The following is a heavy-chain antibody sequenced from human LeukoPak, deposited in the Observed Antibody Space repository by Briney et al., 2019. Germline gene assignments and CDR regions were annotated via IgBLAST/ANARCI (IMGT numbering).Heavy chain of an antibody. CDR2: IYYSGTT. J-gene: IGHJ4*02. CDR3: AREGYSSGWHDY. CDR1: GGSISNYW. Sequence: SETLSLTCTVSGGSISNYWWGWIRQPPGKGPEWIGYIYYSGTTNYNPSLNSRVTISVDMSKNQFSLKLRSVTAADTAVYYCAREGYSSGWHDYWGQGTLVTVSS. V-gene: IGHV4-59*01. D-gene: IGHD6-19*01.